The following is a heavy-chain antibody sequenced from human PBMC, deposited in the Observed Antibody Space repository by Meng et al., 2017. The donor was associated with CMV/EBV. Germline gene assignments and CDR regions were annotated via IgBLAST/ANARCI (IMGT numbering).Heavy chain of an antibody. J-gene: IGHJ6*02. Sequence: ASVKVSCKASGYTFTGYYMHWVRQAPGQGLEWMGWINPNNGGTNYAQKFQGRVTMTRDTSISTAYMELSRLRSDDTAVYYCARDRGLYGMDVWGQGTTVTVSS. CDR1: GYTFTGYY. D-gene: IGHD3-10*01. CDR2: INPNNGGT. V-gene: IGHV1-2*02. CDR3: ARDRGLYGMDV.